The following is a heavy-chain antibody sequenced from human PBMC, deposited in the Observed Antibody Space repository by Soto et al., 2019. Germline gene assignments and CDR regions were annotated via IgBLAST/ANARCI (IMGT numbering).Heavy chain of an antibody. Sequence: GGSLRLSCTASGFTFGDYAMSWVRQAPGKGLEWVGFIRSKAYGGTTEYAASVKGRFTISRDDSKSIAYLQMNSLKTEDTAVYYCTSRAQPAAARPPFDYWGQGTLVTVSS. D-gene: IGHD2-2*01. CDR1: GFTFGDYA. J-gene: IGHJ4*02. CDR3: TSRAQPAAARPPFDY. CDR2: IRSKAYGGTT. V-gene: IGHV3-49*04.